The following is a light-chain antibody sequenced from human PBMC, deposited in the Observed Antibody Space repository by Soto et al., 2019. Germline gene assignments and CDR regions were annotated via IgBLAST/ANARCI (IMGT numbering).Light chain of an antibody. Sequence: EIVLTQSPGTLSLSPGERATLSCRASQSVSSSYLAWYQQKPGQAPRLLIYGASSRATGIPDRFSGSGSGTDFTRTISRLEPEDFVVYYCQQYDSSPLTFGGGTKVEIK. CDR1: QSVSSSY. CDR3: QQYDSSPLT. J-gene: IGKJ4*01. V-gene: IGKV3-20*01. CDR2: GAS.